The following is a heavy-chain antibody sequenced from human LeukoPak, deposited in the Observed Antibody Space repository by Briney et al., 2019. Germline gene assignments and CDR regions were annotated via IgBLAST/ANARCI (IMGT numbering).Heavy chain of an antibody. CDR1: GGTFSSYA. D-gene: IGHD4-17*01. CDR2: IIPIFATA. V-gene: IGHV1-69*13. Sequence: ASVKVSCKASGGTFSSYAINWVRQAPGQGLEWMGGIIPIFATANYAQKFQGRVTITADESTSTAYMELSSLRSEDTAVYYYARDYGDYLFDYWGQGTLVTVSS. CDR3: ARDYGDYLFDY. J-gene: IGHJ4*02.